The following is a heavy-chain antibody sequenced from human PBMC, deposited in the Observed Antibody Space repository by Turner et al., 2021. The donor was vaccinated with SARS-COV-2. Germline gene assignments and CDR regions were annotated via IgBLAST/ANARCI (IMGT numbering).Heavy chain of an antibody. CDR1: GGSVSSYY. V-gene: IGHV4-59*02. CDR2: IYYRGST. J-gene: IGHJ4*02. CDR3: ARGFDY. Sequence: QVPLQESGPGLVQPSEPLSLTCTVSGGSVSSYYWSWIRQPPGKGLEWIGEIYYRGSTNYNPAHKSRVTISVKTCKNQFSLKLSSVAAADTAVYYCARGFDYWGQGTLVTVSS.